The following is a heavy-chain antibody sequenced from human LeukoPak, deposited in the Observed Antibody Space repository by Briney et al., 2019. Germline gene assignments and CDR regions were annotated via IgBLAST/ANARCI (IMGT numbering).Heavy chain of an antibody. CDR2: ISPYTGNT. V-gene: IGHV1-18*01. CDR1: GYTFSNDG. D-gene: IGHD3-22*01. CDR3: ARDPSHHSGSFDI. Sequence: ASVKVSCKASGYTFSNDGISWVRQAPGQGLEWMGWISPYTGNTNYAQNLQGSVIMTTDTATSTAYMELKSLRSDDTAVYYCARDPSHHSGSFDIWGQGTMVTVSS. J-gene: IGHJ3*02.